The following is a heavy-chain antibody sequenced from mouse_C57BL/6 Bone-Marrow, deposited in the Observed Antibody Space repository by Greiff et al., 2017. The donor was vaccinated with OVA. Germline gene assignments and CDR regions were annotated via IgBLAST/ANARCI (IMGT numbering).Heavy chain of an antibody. J-gene: IGHJ1*03. CDR2: IDPSDSYT. CDR3: ARIPAYYYGSSYWYFDV. V-gene: IGHV1-50*01. Sequence: QVQLQQPGAELVKPGASVKLSCKASGYTFTSYWMQWVKQRPGQGLEWIGEIDPSDSYTNYNPKFKGKATLTVDTSSSTAYMQLSSLTSEDSAVYYCARIPAYYYGSSYWYFDVWGTGTTVTVSS. CDR1: GYTFTSYW. D-gene: IGHD1-1*01.